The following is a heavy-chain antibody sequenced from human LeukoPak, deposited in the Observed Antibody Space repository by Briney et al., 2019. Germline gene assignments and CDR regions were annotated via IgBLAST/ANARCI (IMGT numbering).Heavy chain of an antibody. V-gene: IGHV3-53*01. CDR2: IYSGGST. J-gene: IGHJ4*02. Sequence: GGSLGLSCAASGFTVSSNYMSWVRQAPGKGLEWVSVIYSGGSTYYADSVKGRFTISRDNSKNTLYLQMNSLRAEDTAVYYCAWGGGSYYEFDYWGQGTLVTVSS. CDR3: AWGGGSYYEFDY. CDR1: GFTVSSNY. D-gene: IGHD1-26*01.